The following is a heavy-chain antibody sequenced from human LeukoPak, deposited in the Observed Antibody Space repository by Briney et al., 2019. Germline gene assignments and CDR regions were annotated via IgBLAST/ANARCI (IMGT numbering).Heavy chain of an antibody. V-gene: IGHV3-9*01. CDR1: GFTFDDYA. J-gene: IGHJ4*02. D-gene: IGHD6-19*01. Sequence: GGSLRLSCAASGFTFDDYAMHWVRQAPGKGLEWVSGISWNSGSIGYADSVKGRFTIYRDNAKNSLYLQMNSLRAEDTALYYCAKDIRIGGWQLDYWGQGTLVTVSS. CDR3: AKDIRIGGWQLDY. CDR2: ISWNSGSI.